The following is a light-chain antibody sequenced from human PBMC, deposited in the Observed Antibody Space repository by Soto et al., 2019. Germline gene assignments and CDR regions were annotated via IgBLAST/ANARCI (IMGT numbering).Light chain of an antibody. CDR1: QSISSW. CDR2: KAS. J-gene: IGKJ5*01. CDR3: QQYNSYSIT. Sequence: PSTLSSSVGDRVTITSRASQSISSWLAWYQQKPGKAPKLLIYKASSLESGVPSRFSGSGSGTEFTLTISSLQPDDFATYYCQQYNSYSITFGQGTRLET. V-gene: IGKV1-5*03.